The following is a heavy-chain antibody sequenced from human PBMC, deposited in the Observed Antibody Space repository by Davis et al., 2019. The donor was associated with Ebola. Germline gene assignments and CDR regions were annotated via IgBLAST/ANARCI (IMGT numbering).Heavy chain of an antibody. CDR1: GGSTSSNNYY. V-gene: IGHV4-39*01. J-gene: IGHJ4*02. CDR2: IYYRGTT. CDR3: ARRRLSFEAIDY. D-gene: IGHD1-26*01. Sequence: SETLSLTCTVPGGSTSSNNYYWGWIRQPPGKGREWIGSIYYRGTTYYTPSLKSRVTISVDTSKNQFSLKLNSVSAADTAVYYCARRRLSFEAIDYWGQGTLVTVSS.